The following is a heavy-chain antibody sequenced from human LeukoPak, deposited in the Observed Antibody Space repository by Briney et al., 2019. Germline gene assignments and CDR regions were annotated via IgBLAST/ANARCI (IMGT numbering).Heavy chain of an antibody. V-gene: IGHV1-2*02. D-gene: IGHD3-9*01. Sequence: GASVKVSCKASGYTFTGYYMHWVRQAPGQGLEWMGWINPNSGGTNYAQKFQGRVTMTTDTSTSTACMELRSLRSDDTAVYYCARDQPTGYYDILTGQKNWFDPWGQGTLVTVSS. J-gene: IGHJ5*02. CDR1: GYTFTGYY. CDR2: INPNSGGT. CDR3: ARDQPTGYYDILTGQKNWFDP.